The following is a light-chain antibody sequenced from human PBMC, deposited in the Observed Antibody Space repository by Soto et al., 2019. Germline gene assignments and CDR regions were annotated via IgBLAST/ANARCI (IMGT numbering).Light chain of an antibody. V-gene: IGKV1-5*01. CDR2: DAS. J-gene: IGKJ5*01. Sequence: DIQMTQSPSTLSASVGDRVTITCRASQSISRWLVWYQQKPGKAPKALIYDASTLRSGVPSRFSSGGSGTEFTLTSRSVHPDDVATYYCQQDNTYSTFGQGTRLEIK. CDR3: QQDNTYST. CDR1: QSISRW.